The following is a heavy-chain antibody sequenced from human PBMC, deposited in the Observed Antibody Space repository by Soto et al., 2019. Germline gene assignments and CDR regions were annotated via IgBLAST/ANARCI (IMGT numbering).Heavy chain of an antibody. Sequence: EVQLVESGGGLVKPGRSLRLSCAASGFIFDDYAMYWVRQAPGKGLEWVASISSGSSDTWYADSVKGRFIISRDNAQNSLFLQMNTLRPEDTAMYYCARVAYWGPGTQVTVSS. CDR3: ARVAY. CDR1: GFIFDDYA. J-gene: IGHJ4*02. CDR2: ISSGSSDT. V-gene: IGHV3-9*01.